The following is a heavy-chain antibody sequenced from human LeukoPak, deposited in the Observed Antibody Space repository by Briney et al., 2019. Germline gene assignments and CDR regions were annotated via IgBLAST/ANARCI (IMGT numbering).Heavy chain of an antibody. J-gene: IGHJ6*02. D-gene: IGHD3-16*01. CDR2: INPNSGGT. CDR3: AREVLRPYGMDV. V-gene: IGHV1-2*02. Sequence: ASVKVSCKASGYTFSGYYMHWVRQAPGQGLEWMGWINPNSGGTNYAQKFQGRVTMTRDTSISTAYMELSRLRSDDTAVYYCAREVLRPYGMDVWGQGTTVTVSS. CDR1: GYTFSGYY.